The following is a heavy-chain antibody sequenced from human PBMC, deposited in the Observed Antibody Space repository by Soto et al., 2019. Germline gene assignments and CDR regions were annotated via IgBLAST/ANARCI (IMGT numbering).Heavy chain of an antibody. CDR1: GFTFSNYA. CDR2: ISYDGSNK. CDR3: ERDLGGNGTTNGMDD. D-gene: IGHD1-7*01. J-gene: IGHJ6*02. Sequence: QVQLVESGGGVVQPGRSLRLSCAASGFTFSNYAMHWVRQAPGKGLEWVAVISYDGSNKYYADSVKGRFTISRDNSKNTLQMSSQRAEDTAVYFCERDLGGNGTTNGMDDWGQGTTVTVSS. V-gene: IGHV3-30-3*01.